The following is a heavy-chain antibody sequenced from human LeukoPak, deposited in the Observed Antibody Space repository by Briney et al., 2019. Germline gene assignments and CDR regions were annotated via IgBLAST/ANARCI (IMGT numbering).Heavy chain of an antibody. CDR2: INSGGSGT. J-gene: IGHJ4*02. D-gene: IGHD7-27*01. Sequence: GGSLRLSCAASAFAFSSNWMHWVRQTPGKGLVWVSRINSGGSGTSCADSVEGRFTISRDNAKNTLYLQMNSLKGEDTAVYYCATSLGPLTEYWGQGTLVTVSS. V-gene: IGHV3-74*01. CDR3: ATSLGPLTEY. CDR1: AFAFSSNW.